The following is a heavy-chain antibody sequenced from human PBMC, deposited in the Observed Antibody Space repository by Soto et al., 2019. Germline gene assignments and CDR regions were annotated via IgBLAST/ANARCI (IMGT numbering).Heavy chain of an antibody. V-gene: IGHV3-11*01. CDR3: ARRTRGAGWFDP. CDR2: ISDSGNII. Sequence: QVQLVESGGGLVKPGGSLRLSCAASGFTFSDNYMTWIRQAPGRGLERVAYISDSGNIIYYADSVQGRFTVSRDNAKNSLYLQMNSLSAEDTAVYYCARRTRGAGWFDPWGQGTLVTVSS. D-gene: IGHD6-19*01. J-gene: IGHJ5*02. CDR1: GFTFSDNY.